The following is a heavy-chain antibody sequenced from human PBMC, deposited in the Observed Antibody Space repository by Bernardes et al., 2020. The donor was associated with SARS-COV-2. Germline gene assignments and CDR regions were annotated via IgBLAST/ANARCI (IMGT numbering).Heavy chain of an antibody. J-gene: IGHJ3*02. CDR3: AREKRGSNYDAFDI. D-gene: IGHD3-10*01. V-gene: IGHV3-48*03. CDR2: IGSSGTI. Sequence: GSLRLSCAASGFSFSSYEMNWVRQAPGKGLEWISYIGSSGTIHYAESVKGRFTISRDNSKNSLFLQLTSLRVDDTAAYYCAREKRGSNYDAFDIWGHGTMVTVSS. CDR1: GFSFSSYE.